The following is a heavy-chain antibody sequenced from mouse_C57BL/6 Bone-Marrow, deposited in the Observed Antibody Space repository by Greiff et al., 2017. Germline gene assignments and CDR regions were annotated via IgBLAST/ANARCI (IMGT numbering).Heavy chain of an antibody. Sequence: VQLQQSGAELVRPGTSVKMSCKASGYTFTNYWIGWAKQRPGHGLEWIGDIYPGGGYTNYNEKFKGKATLTADKSSNTAYMQFSSLTSEDSAIYYCARCNPYAMDYWGQGTSVTVSS. CDR2: IYPGGGYT. CDR1: GYTFTNYW. V-gene: IGHV1-63*01. D-gene: IGHD2-1*01. J-gene: IGHJ4*01. CDR3: ARCNPYAMDY.